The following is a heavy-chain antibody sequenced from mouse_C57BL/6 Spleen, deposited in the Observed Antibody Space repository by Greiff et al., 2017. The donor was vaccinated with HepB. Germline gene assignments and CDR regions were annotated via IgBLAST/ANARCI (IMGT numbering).Heavy chain of an antibody. J-gene: IGHJ3*01. Sequence: EVQLQESGGGLVKPGGSLKLSCAASGFTFSSYAMSWVRQTPEKRLEWVATISDGGSYTYYPDNVKGRFTISRDNAKNNLYLQMSHLKSEDTAMYYCAREGLRRGLMAYWGQGTLVTVSA. CDR3: AREGLRRGLMAY. D-gene: IGHD2-4*01. CDR1: GFTFSSYA. CDR2: ISDGGSYT. V-gene: IGHV5-4*01.